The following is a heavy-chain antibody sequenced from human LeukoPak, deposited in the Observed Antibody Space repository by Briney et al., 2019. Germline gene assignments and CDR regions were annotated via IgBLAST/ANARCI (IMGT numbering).Heavy chain of an antibody. V-gene: IGHV1-69*10. CDR2: FIPVLGTA. J-gene: IGHJ6*04. D-gene: IGHD3-3*01. CDR3: AGIPVFGVVLHQEPV. Sequence: GASVKVSCKASGGTFSSYALNWVRQAPGQGLEWMGVFIPVLGTANSTQNFQDRVTITADISTNTVYMELSSLRSEDTAVYFCAGIPVFGVVLHQEPVWGKGTTVTVSS. CDR1: GGTFSSYA.